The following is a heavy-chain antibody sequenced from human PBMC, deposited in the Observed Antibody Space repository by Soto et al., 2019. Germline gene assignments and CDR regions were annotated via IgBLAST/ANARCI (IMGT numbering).Heavy chain of an antibody. CDR2: IYHSGST. V-gene: IGHV4-4*02. D-gene: IGHD2-2*01. CDR1: GGSISSSNW. Sequence: QVQLQESGPGLVKPSGTLSLTCAVSGGSISSSNWWSWVRQPPGKGLEWIGEIYHSGSTNYNPSLKSRVTISVDKSKNQFSLKLSSVTAADTAVYYCARDGALSSTSSIYYYGMDVWGQGTTVTVSS. J-gene: IGHJ6*02. CDR3: ARDGALSSTSSIYYYGMDV.